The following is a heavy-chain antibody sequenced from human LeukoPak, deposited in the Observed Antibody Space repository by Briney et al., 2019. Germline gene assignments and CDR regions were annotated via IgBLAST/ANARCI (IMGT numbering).Heavy chain of an antibody. CDR1: GFTFSRYA. CDR2: IRGSGGST. Sequence: PGGSLRLSCAASGFTFSRYALSWVRQAPGTGLEWVSAIRGSGGSTYYADSVKGRFTISRDNSKTTLYLQMNSLRAEDTAVYYGGNGGFGGVIVLTGDYWGQGTLVTVSS. D-gene: IGHD3-16*02. J-gene: IGHJ4*02. CDR3: GNGGFGGVIVLTGDY. V-gene: IGHV3-23*01.